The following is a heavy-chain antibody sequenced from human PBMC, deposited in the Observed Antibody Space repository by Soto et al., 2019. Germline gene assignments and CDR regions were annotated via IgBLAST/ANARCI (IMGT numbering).Heavy chain of an antibody. Sequence: QVQLQESGPALVRPSNSLSLMCSVSGVPITTFYWSWIRQAPGKGLDYIGYIYYGGSTHYNHALKSRATRSVDTAQNYFSLKSRAVTAADTAAYYCARGELLHYQYGLDVWGQVTTV. J-gene: IGHJ6*02. CDR1: GVPITTFY. CDR3: ARGELLHYQYGLDV. V-gene: IGHV4-59*07. D-gene: IGHD3-16*01. CDR2: IYYGGST.